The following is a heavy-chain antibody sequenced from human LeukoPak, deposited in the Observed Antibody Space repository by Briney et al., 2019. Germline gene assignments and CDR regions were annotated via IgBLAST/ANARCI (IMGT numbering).Heavy chain of an antibody. CDR3: ARDGSSITIFGVVTQTYYYYGMDV. V-gene: IGHV1-18*01. J-gene: IGHJ6*02. Sequence: GASVKVSCKASGYTFTSYGISWVRRAPGQGLEWMGWISAYNGNTNYAQKLQGRVTMTTDTSTSTAYMELRSLRSDDTAVYYCARDGSSITIFGVVTQTYYYYGMDVWGQGTTVTVSS. CDR1: GYTFTSYG. D-gene: IGHD3-3*01. CDR2: ISAYNGNT.